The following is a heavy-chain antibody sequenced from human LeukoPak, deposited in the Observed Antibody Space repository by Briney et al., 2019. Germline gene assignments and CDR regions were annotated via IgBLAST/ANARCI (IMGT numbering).Heavy chain of an antibody. CDR2: ISSSGSAI. J-gene: IGHJ5*02. V-gene: IGHV3-48*03. CDR3: ARARRDCSGGSCYPDYNWFDP. Sequence: GGSLRLSCAAAGFTFSSYEMNWVRQAPGKGLDWVSYISSSGSAIYYADSVRGRFTISRDNAKNSLYLQMNSLRAEDTAVYYCARARRDCSGGSCYPDYNWFDPWSQGTLVTVSS. D-gene: IGHD2-15*01. CDR1: GFTFSSYE.